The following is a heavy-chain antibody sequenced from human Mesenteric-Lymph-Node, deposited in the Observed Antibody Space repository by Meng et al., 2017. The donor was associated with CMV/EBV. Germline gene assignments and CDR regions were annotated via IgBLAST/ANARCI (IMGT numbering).Heavy chain of an antibody. D-gene: IGHD5-12*01. CDR1: GGTFSSYA. CDR2: IIPIFGTA. J-gene: IGHJ4*02. CDR3: AGSYSGYDNRGY. V-gene: IGHV1-69*06. Sequence: CKASGGTFSSYAISWVRQAPGQGLEWMGGIIPIFGTANYAQKFQGRVRITADKSTSTAYMELSSLRSEETAVYYCAGSYSGYDNRGYWGQGTLVTVSS.